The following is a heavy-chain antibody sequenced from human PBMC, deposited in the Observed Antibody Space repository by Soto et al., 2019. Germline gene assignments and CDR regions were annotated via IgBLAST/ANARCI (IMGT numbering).Heavy chain of an antibody. D-gene: IGHD2-2*01. CDR2: IYYSGTT. J-gene: IGHJ5*02. Sequence: PSETLSLTCTVSGGSISSGGYYWSWIRQRPGKGLEWIGYIYYSGTTYYNPSLKSRVTISVDTSKNQFSLKLSSVSAADTALYYCARCSLVVVPAPGFDPWGRGTLVTVSS. V-gene: IGHV4-31*03. CDR1: GGSISSGGYY. CDR3: ARCSLVVVPAPGFDP.